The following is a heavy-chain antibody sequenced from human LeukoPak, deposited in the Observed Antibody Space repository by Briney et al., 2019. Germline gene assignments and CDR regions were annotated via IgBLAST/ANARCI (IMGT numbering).Heavy chain of an antibody. Sequence: SETLSLTCTVSGGSISSSSYYWGWIRQPPGKGLEWIGSIYYSGSAYYNPSLKSRVTISVDTSKNQFSLKLSSETAADTAVYYCAGGSGSFLFDYWGQGTLVTVSS. CDR1: GGSISSSSYY. CDR3: AGGSGSFLFDY. V-gene: IGHV4-39*01. D-gene: IGHD3-10*01. J-gene: IGHJ4*02. CDR2: IYYSGSA.